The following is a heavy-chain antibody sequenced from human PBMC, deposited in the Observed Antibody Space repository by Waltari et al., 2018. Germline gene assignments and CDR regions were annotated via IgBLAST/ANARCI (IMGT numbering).Heavy chain of an antibody. Sequence: EVQLVESGGGLVQPGGSLRLSCAASGFTFSSYWMSWVRRAPGKGLEWVANIKQDGSEKYYVDSVKGRFTISRDNAKNSLYLQMNSLRAEDTAVYYCARDGSSWNNWFDPWGQGTLVTVSS. J-gene: IGHJ5*02. V-gene: IGHV3-7*01. CDR2: IKQDGSEK. CDR1: GFTFSSYW. D-gene: IGHD6-13*01. CDR3: ARDGSSWNNWFDP.